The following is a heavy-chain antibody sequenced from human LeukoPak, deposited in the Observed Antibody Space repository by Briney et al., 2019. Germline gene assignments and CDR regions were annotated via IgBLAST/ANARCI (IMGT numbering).Heavy chain of an antibody. CDR1: GGTFSSYA. CDR3: ASLLRPLMYYYDSIGTN. J-gene: IGHJ4*02. V-gene: IGHV1-69*13. D-gene: IGHD3-22*01. Sequence: ASVKVSCKASGGTFSSYAISWVRQAPGQGLEWMGGIIPIFGTANYAQKFQGRVTITADESTSTAYMELSSLRSEDTAVYYCASLLRPLMYYYDSIGTNWGQGTLVTVSS. CDR2: IIPIFGTA.